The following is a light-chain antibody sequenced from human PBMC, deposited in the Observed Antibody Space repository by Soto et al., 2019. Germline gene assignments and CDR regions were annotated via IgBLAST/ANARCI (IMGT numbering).Light chain of an antibody. CDR3: LQDINYPWT. V-gene: IGKV1-6*01. Sequence: AIQMTQSPSSLSASVGDRVTISCRASQGIGNVLGWYQQKPGKPPKFLIYGASNLQSGVPPRFSGSGSGTDFTLAISSLQPEDSATYYCLQDINYPWTFGQGTKVDIK. CDR2: GAS. J-gene: IGKJ1*01. CDR1: QGIGNV.